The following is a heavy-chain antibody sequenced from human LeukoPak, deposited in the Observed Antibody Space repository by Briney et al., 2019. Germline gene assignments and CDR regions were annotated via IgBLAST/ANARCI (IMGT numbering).Heavy chain of an antibody. V-gene: IGHV4-61*02. CDR3: ASMQYVWGSYRYVY. D-gene: IGHD3-16*02. J-gene: IGHJ4*02. CDR2: IYTSGST. Sequence: SETLSLTCTVSGYSISSGYYWGWIRQPAGKGLEWIGRIYTSGSTNYNPSLKSRVTISVDTSKNQFSLKLSSVTAADTAVYYCASMQYVWGSYRYVYWGQGTLVTVSS. CDR1: GYSISSGYY.